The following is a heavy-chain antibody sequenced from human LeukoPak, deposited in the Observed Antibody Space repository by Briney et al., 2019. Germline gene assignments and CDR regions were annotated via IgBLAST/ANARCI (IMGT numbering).Heavy chain of an antibody. CDR2: ISSSSSYI. CDR3: ARDHYCSSTSCYPGGYYYYGMDV. J-gene: IGHJ6*02. V-gene: IGHV3-21*01. Sequence: GGSLRLSCAASGFTFSSYSMNWVRQAPGKGLEWVSSISSSSSYIYYADSVKGRFTISRDNAKNSLYLQMNSLRAEDTAVYYCARDHYCSSTSCYPGGYYYYGMDVWGQGTTVTVSS. D-gene: IGHD2-2*01. CDR1: GFTFSSYS.